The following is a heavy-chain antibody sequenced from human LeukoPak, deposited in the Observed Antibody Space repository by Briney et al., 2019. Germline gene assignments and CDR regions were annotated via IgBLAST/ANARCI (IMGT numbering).Heavy chain of an antibody. J-gene: IGHJ4*02. CDR1: GGSISSGDYY. Sequence: QTSQTLSLTCTVSGGSISSGDYYWSWIRQPPGKGLEWIGYIYYSGSTYYNPSLKSRVTISVDTSKNQFSLKLSSVTAADTAVYYCARNYCDILTLDYWGQGTLVTVSS. V-gene: IGHV4-30-4*01. CDR2: IYYSGST. CDR3: ARNYCDILTLDY. D-gene: IGHD3-22*01.